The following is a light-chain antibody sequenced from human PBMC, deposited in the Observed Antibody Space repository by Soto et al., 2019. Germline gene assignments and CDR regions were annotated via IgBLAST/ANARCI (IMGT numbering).Light chain of an antibody. CDR2: EVS. J-gene: IGLJ3*02. CDR1: SSDVGGYNY. CDR3: SSYAGSYTWV. Sequence: QSALTQPASVSGSPGQSITISCTGTSSDVGGYNYVSWYQQHPGKAPKLLIYEVSDRPSGVSNRFSGSKSGNTASLTISGLQAEDAAEYFCSSYAGSYTWVFGGGTKVTVL. V-gene: IGLV2-14*01.